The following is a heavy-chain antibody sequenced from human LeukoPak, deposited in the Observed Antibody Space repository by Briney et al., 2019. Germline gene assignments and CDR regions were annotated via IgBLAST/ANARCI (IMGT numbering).Heavy chain of an antibody. CDR1: GGTFSSYA. J-gene: IGHJ5*02. CDR2: IIPIFGTA. V-gene: IGHV1-69*13. CDR3: ARVPMVRAHWFDP. D-gene: IGHD3-10*01. Sequence: GASVKVSCKASGGTFSSYAISWVRQAPGQGLEWMGGIIPIFGTANYAQKFQGRVTITADESTSTAYMELSSLRSEDTAVYYCARVPMVRAHWFDPWGQGTLVTVSS.